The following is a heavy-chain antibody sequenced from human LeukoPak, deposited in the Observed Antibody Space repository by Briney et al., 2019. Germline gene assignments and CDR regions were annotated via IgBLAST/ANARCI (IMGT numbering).Heavy chain of an antibody. J-gene: IGHJ4*02. CDR1: GFTFSSYE. Sequence: GGSLRLSCAASGFTFSSYEMNWVRQAPGKGLEWVSYISSSGSTIYYADSVKGRFTISRDNAKSSLYLQMNSLRAEDTAVYYCARMGVGYNGDYWGQGPLVTVSS. CDR2: ISSSGSTI. CDR3: ARMGVGYNGDY. D-gene: IGHD5-24*01. V-gene: IGHV3-48*03.